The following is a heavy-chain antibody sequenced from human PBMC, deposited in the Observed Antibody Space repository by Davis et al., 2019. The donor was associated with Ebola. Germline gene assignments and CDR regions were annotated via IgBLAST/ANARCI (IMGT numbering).Heavy chain of an antibody. J-gene: IGHJ4*02. CDR1: GYTFPSYG. D-gene: IGHD3-10*01. Sequence: AASVKVSCKASGYTFPSYGISWVRQAPGQGLEWMGWISPSNGNTNYAQKLQGRVTMTTDTSTSTAYMELRSLRSDDTAVYYCARGITMVQGVTPFDYWGQGTLVTVSS. V-gene: IGHV1-18*01. CDR3: ARGITMVQGVTPFDY. CDR2: ISPSNGNT.